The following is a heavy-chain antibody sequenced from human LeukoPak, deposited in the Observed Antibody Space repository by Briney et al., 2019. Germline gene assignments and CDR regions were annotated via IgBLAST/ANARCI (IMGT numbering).Heavy chain of an antibody. D-gene: IGHD2-2*01. J-gene: IGHJ3*02. CDR1: GGSISSYY. CDR3: ARGMDCSSTSCYGWHDPDAFDI. V-gene: IGHV4-59*01. Sequence: PSETLSLTCTGSGGSISSYYWSWLRQPPGKGLEWIGYIYYSGSTNYNPSLKSRVTISVDTSKNQFSLKLSSVTAADTAVYYCARGMDCSSTSCYGWHDPDAFDIWGQGTMVTVSS. CDR2: IYYSGST.